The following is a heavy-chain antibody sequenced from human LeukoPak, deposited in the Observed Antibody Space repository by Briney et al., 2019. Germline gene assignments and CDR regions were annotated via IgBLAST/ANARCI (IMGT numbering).Heavy chain of an antibody. CDR1: GGSISSSSYY. CDR3: ARHRKLGVHLTGYYPRTFFDY. D-gene: IGHD3-9*01. Sequence: TSETLSLTCTVSGGSISSSSYYWGWIRQPPGKGLEWIGSIYYSGSTYYNPSLKSRVTISVDTSKNQFSLKLSSVTAADTAVYYCARHRKLGVHLTGYYPRTFFDYWGQGTLVTVSS. J-gene: IGHJ4*01. V-gene: IGHV4-39*01. CDR2: IYYSGST.